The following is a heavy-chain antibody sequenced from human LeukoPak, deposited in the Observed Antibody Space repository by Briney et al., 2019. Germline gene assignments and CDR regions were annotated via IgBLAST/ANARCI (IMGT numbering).Heavy chain of an antibody. CDR3: ARRGGGYSIWGYFDY. D-gene: IGHD5-12*01. CDR1: GGSISNVYYY. Sequence: SETLSLTCTVSGGSISNVYYYWGRIRQPPGKGLEWIGTTHYSGTAYYNPSLKSRVTISVDTSKNQFSLNLSSVTAADTAVYYCARRGGGYSIWGYFDYWGQGALVTASS. V-gene: IGHV4-39*01. J-gene: IGHJ4*02. CDR2: THYSGTA.